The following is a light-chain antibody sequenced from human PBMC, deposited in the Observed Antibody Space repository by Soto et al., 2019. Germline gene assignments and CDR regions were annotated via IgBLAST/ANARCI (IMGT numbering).Light chain of an antibody. CDR2: EGS. J-gene: IGLJ2*01. V-gene: IGLV2-23*03. CDR3: CSYAGSSTFGVV. Sequence: SALTQPASVSGSPGPSLTISCTGTSSDVGSYNLVSWYQQHPGKAPKLMIYEGSTRPSGVSNRFSGSKSGNTASLTISGLQAEDEADYYCCSYAGSSTFGVVFGGGTQLTVL. CDR1: SSDVGSYNL.